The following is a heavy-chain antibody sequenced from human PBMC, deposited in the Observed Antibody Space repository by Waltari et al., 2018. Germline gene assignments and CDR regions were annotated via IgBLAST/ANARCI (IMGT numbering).Heavy chain of an antibody. D-gene: IGHD3-10*01. CDR3: AREREFGTGSYLAWLDT. CDR2: INPDLGNT. V-gene: IGHV1-3*01. Sequence: QVQLVQSGAEVKKPGASVKLSCKASGYTFSIFGMHWVRQVPGQRLEWMGWINPDLGNTKYSQKFQGRVAITKDTSETTVYLELSSLTSEDTAVYYCAREREFGTGSYLAWLDTWGQGTLVTVSS. J-gene: IGHJ5*02. CDR1: GYTFSIFG.